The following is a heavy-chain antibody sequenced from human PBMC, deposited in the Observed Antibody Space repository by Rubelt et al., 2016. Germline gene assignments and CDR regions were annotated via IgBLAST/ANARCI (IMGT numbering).Heavy chain of an antibody. J-gene: IGHJ4*02. D-gene: IGHD4-17*01. Sequence: EVQLVESGGGLVKPGGSLRLSCAASGFTFSSYAMSWVRQAPGKGLEWVSAISGSGGSTYYADSVMGRFTISRDNSKTTLYLQMNSLRAEDTAVYYCARPLDQDYGVPLGSLWGYWGQGTLVTVS. CDR2: ISGSGGST. CDR3: ARPLDQDYGVPLGSLWGY. V-gene: IGHV3-23*04. CDR1: GFTFSSYA.